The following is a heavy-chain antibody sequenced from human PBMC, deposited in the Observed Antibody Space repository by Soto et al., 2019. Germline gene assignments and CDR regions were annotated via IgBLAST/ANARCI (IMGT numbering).Heavy chain of an antibody. CDR1: GFTFSSYS. CDR2: ISSSSSYI. D-gene: IGHD3-3*01. J-gene: IGHJ4*02. CDR3: ASERDYDFPYYFDY. V-gene: IGHV3-21*01. Sequence: EVQLVESGGGLVKPGGSLRLSCAASGFTFSSYSMNWVRQAPGKGLEWVSSISSSSSYIYYADSVKGRFTISRDNAKNPLYLQMNSLRAEDTAVYYCASERDYDFPYYFDYWGQGTLVTVSS.